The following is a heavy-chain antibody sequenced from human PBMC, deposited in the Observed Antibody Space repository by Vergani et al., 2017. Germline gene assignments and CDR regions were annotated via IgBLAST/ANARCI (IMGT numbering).Heavy chain of an antibody. J-gene: IGHJ6*02. V-gene: IGHV4-4*01. CDR2: IYHSGST. CDR1: GGSISSSNW. D-gene: IGHD3-9*01. Sequence: QVQLQESGPGLVKPPGTLSLTCAVSGGSISSSNWWSWVRQPPGKGLEWIGEIYHSGSTNYNPSLKSRVTISVDKSKNQFSLKLRSVTAADTAVYFCARVMYRDEASTGYRLEGMDIWGQGTTVTISS. CDR3: ARVMYRDEASTGYRLEGMDI.